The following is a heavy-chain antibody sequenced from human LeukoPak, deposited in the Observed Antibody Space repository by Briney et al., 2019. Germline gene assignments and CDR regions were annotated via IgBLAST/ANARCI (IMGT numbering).Heavy chain of an antibody. V-gene: IGHV3-21*01. CDR1: GFTFSSYS. CDR3: ARVGSYWGSSSRWYDY. J-gene: IGHJ4*02. Sequence: GGSLRLSCAASGFTFSSYSMNWVRQAPGKGLEWVSAITSSSSYIYYADSVKGRFTISRDKAKYSLYLQMNSLRAEDTAVYYCARVGSYWGSSSRWYDYWGQGTLVTVSS. CDR2: ITSSSSYI. D-gene: IGHD6-13*01.